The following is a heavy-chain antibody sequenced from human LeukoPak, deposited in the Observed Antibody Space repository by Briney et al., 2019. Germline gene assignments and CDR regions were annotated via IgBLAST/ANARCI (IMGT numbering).Heavy chain of an antibody. D-gene: IGHD2-2*01. V-gene: IGHV4-59*01. CDR1: GGSLSSYY. CDR2: IYYSGST. Sequence: PSETLSLTCTVSGGSLSSYYWSWVRQPPGKGLEGMGYIYYSGSTNYNPSLTSGGTISVDTSKNQFSLKLSSVTAADTAVYYCARVQVVPAAISPSGYYYYGMDVWGKGTTVTVSS. CDR3: ARVQVVPAAISPSGYYYYGMDV. J-gene: IGHJ6*04.